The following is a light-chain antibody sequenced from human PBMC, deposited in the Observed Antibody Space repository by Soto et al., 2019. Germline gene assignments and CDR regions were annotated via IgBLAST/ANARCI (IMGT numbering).Light chain of an antibody. CDR1: QSVSSSY. CDR2: GAS. J-gene: IGKJ2*01. CDR3: QQYGSSPYT. V-gene: IGKV3-20*01. Sequence: EIVLTQSPGTLSLSPGERATLSCRASQSVSSSYLAGYQQKPGQAPRLLIYGASSRATGIPDRFSGSGSGTDFTLTIRRLEPEDFAVYYCQQYGSSPYTFGQGTKLEIK.